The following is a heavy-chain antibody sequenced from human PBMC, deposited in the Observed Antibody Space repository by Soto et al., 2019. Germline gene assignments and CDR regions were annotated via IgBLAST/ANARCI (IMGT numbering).Heavy chain of an antibody. V-gene: IGHV4-30-4*01. CDR1: GGSISSDNYY. D-gene: IGHD3-22*01. CDR2: IYYSGST. CDR3: ASTSYFDNSGSAY. Sequence: QVQLQESGPGLVKPSQTLSLTCTVSGGSISSDNYYWSWIRQPPGKGLEWIGYIYYSGSTYYNPSLKSRVIISIDTSKNQFSRKLSSVTAADTAVYYCASTSYFDNSGSAYWGQGTLVTVSS. J-gene: IGHJ4*02.